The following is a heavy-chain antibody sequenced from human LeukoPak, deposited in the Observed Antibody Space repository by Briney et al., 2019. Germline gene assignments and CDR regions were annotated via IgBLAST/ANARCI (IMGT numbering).Heavy chain of an antibody. Sequence: SETLSLTCTVSGGSISSYYWSWIRQPAGKGLEWIGRIYTRGSTNYNPSLKSRVTMSVDTSKNQFSLKLSSVTAADTAVYYCARGRYCSADICSGGDAFDIWGQGTMVSVSS. CDR2: IYTRGST. CDR1: GGSISSYY. V-gene: IGHV4-4*07. D-gene: IGHD2-15*01. J-gene: IGHJ3*02. CDR3: ARGRYCSADICSGGDAFDI.